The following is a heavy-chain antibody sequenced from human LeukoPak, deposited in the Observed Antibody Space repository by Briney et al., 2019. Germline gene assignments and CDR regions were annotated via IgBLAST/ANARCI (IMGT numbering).Heavy chain of an antibody. Sequence: GGSLRLSCAASGFIFSNYGMHWVRQAPGKGLEWVAVIWFDGSNQYHADAVKGRFTISRDNSKNTLYLQMSSLRAEDTALYYCARDDFAGDSSGYIDYWGQGTLVTISS. D-gene: IGHD3-22*01. V-gene: IGHV3-33*01. CDR2: IWFDGSNQ. CDR3: ARDDFAGDSSGYIDY. J-gene: IGHJ4*02. CDR1: GFIFSNYG.